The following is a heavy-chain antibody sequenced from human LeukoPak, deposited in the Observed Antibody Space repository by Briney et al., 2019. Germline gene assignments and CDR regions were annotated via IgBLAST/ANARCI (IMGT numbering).Heavy chain of an antibody. CDR3: ARDRGRGVDFDY. CDR2: IDPSGSYK. D-gene: IGHD1-26*01. V-gene: IGHV3-21*01. CDR1: GLTFSSYN. Sequence: GRSLRLSCAASGLTFSSYNTNWVRQPPRKGLEWVSAIDPSGSYKYYADSVKGGFTISGDNAKNSLYLQMNRLRAEDTAVYSCARDRGRGVDFDYWGQGTLVTVSS. J-gene: IGHJ4*02.